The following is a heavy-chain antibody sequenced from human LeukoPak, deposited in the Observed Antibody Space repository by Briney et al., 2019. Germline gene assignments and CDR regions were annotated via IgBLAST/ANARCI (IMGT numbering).Heavy chain of an antibody. CDR1: GFTFSSYS. CDR2: ISSSSSTI. J-gene: IGHJ4*02. D-gene: IGHD1-26*01. CDR3: ATGATWSAY. V-gene: IGHV3-48*01. Sequence: GGSLRLSCAASGFTFSSYSMNWVRQAPGKGLEWVSYISSSSSTIYYADSVKGRFTISRDNAKNTLYLQMISLRAEDTAVYYCATGATWSAYWGQGTLVTVSS.